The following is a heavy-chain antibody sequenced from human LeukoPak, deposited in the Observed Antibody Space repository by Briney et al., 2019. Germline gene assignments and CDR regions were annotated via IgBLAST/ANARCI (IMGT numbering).Heavy chain of an antibody. Sequence: ASVKVSCKASGYTFTSYYMHWVRQAPGQGLEWMGLINPSGGSTSYAQKFQGRVTITADESTSTAYMELSSLRSEDTAVYYCARPPGYDFWSGYPPSDYYYGMDVWGQGSTVTVSS. CDR1: GYTFTSYY. J-gene: IGHJ6*02. CDR3: ARPPGYDFWSGYPPSDYYYGMDV. CDR2: INPSGGST. D-gene: IGHD3-3*01. V-gene: IGHV1-46*01.